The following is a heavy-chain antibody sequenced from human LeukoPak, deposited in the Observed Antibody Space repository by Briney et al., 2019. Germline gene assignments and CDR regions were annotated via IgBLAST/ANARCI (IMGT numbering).Heavy chain of an antibody. CDR3: AKFPPSGDYLYAPYYFDY. Sequence: GGSLRLSCAASGFTFNNYSINWVRQGPGKGLEWVSTISGSGDNTYYADSVKGRFTTSRDNSKNTLYLQMNSLRAEDTAVYYCAKFPPSGDYLYAPYYFDYWGQGTLVTVSS. V-gene: IGHV3-23*01. J-gene: IGHJ4*02. D-gene: IGHD4-17*01. CDR1: GFTFNNYS. CDR2: ISGSGDNT.